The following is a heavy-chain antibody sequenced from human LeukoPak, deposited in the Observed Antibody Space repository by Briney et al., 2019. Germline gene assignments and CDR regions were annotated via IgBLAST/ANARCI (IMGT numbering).Heavy chain of an antibody. Sequence: SGGSLRLSCAASGFTFSSYWMHWVRQAPGKGLVWVSRINSDGSSTSYADSVKGRFTISRDNAKNTLYLQMNSLRAEDTAVYYCARFALKTPPTDWGQGTLVTVSS. CDR2: INSDGSST. CDR3: ARFALKTPPTD. J-gene: IGHJ4*02. CDR1: GFTFSSYW. V-gene: IGHV3-74*01.